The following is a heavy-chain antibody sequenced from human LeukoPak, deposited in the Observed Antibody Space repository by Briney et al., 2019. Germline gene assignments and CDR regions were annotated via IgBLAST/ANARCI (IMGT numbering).Heavy chain of an antibody. CDR1: GYTFTSYG. Sequence: AASVKVSCKASGYTFTSYGISWVRQAPGQGLEWMGWISAYNGNTNYAQKLQCRVTMTTDTSTSTAYMELRSLRSDDTAVYYCARVYYYDSSGSLFDYWGQGTLVTVSS. D-gene: IGHD3-22*01. V-gene: IGHV1-18*01. J-gene: IGHJ4*02. CDR3: ARVYYYDSSGSLFDY. CDR2: ISAYNGNT.